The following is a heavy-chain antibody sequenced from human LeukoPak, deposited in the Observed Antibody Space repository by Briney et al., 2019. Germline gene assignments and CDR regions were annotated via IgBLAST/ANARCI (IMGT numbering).Heavy chain of an antibody. CDR1: GASFSGYY. CDR3: TRDIGSGDYVFFDS. CDR2: LYNNGST. D-gene: IGHD4-17*01. V-gene: IGHV4-4*07. Sequence: PAETLSLTCTVSGASFSGYYWSWIRLPAGKGLEWIGRLYNNGSTNCNPSLKSRVTMSVDTSKNQLSLRLKSVTAADTAVYYCTRDIGSGDYVFFDSWGQGTRVIVS. J-gene: IGHJ4*02.